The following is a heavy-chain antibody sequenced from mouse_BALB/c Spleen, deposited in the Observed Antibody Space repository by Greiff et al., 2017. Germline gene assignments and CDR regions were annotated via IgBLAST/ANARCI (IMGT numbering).Heavy chain of an antibody. CDR2: IWSGGST. J-gene: IGHJ4*01. CDR1: GFSLTSYG. CDR3: ARPWRRYYAMDY. Sequence: VHLVESGPGLVQPSQSLSITCTVSGFSLTSYGVHWVRQSPGKGLEWLGVIWSGGSTDYNAAFISRLSISKDNSKSQVFFKMNSLQANDTAIYYCARPWRRYYAMDYWGQGTSVTVSS. V-gene: IGHV2-2*02.